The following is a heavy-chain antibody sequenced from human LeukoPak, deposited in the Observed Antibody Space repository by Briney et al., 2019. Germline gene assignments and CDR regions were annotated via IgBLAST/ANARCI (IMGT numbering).Heavy chain of an antibody. CDR1: GASISSGGYY. Sequence: SETLSLTCTVFGASISSGGYYWSWIRQHPGKGLEWIGYIYYTGSTYYNPSLRSRIFISVDTARNQFSLQLRSVTAADTAVYYCASHCSGGTCYRYFFDYWGQGTQVTVSS. D-gene: IGHD2-15*01. CDR2: IYYTGST. V-gene: IGHV4-31*03. J-gene: IGHJ4*02. CDR3: ASHCSGGTCYRYFFDY.